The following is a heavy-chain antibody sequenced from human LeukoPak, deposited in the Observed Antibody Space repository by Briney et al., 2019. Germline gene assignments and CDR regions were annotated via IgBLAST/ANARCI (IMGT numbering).Heavy chain of an antibody. CDR2: ISGSGGST. V-gene: IGHV3-23*01. J-gene: IGHJ3*02. D-gene: IGHD1-1*01. CDR1: GFTFSSYA. Sequence: GGSLRLSCAASGFTFSSYAMSWVRQAPGKGLEWVSAISGSGGSTYYADSVKGRFTISRDNSKNTLYLQMNSLRAEDTAVYYCAKDWVQLERRVSAFDIWGQGTMVTVSS. CDR3: AKDWVQLERRVSAFDI.